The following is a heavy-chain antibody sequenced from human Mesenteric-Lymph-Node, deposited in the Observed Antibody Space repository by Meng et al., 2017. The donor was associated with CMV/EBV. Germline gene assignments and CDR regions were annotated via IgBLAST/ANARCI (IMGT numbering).Heavy chain of an antibody. J-gene: IGHJ4*02. V-gene: IGHV1-69*05. CDR1: GGTFSSSA. CDR3: ARGVGSYYWYYFDY. CDR2: IIPIFGSTT. Sequence: SGGTFSSSAITWVRQAPGRGLEWMGGIIPIFGSTTNYAQKFQGRVTITTDESTTTAYMELSSLRSEDTAVYYCARGVGSYYWYYFDYWGQGTLVTVSS. D-gene: IGHD1-26*01.